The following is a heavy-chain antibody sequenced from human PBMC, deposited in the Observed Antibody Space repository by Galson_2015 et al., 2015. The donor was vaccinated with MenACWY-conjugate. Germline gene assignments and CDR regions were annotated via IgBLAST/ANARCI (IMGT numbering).Heavy chain of an antibody. CDR2: IFPGDSET. D-gene: IGHD3-3*02. V-gene: IGHV5-51*01. CDR3: ARPSFQGSVKPAAFNV. Sequence: QSGAEVTKPGESLQISCKASGYNFDNFWIGWVRQMPGNRPEWMGVIFPGDSETRYTPAFQGRVTISVDKSVNTAYLQWDSVKASDAAIYFCARPSFQGSVKPAAFNVWGRGTLVAVSS. CDR1: GYNFDNFW. J-gene: IGHJ4*03.